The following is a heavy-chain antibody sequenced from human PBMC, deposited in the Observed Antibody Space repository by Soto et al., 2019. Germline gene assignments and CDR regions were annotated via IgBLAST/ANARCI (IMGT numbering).Heavy chain of an antibody. Sequence: SETLSLTCTVSGGSISSSSYYWGWIRQPPGKGLEWIGSIYYSGSTYYNPSLKSRVTISVDTSKNQFSLKLSSVTAADTAVYYCAVYYYGSGSSFDPWGQGTLVTVSS. CDR2: IYYSGST. CDR3: AVYYYGSGSSFDP. J-gene: IGHJ5*02. D-gene: IGHD3-10*01. CDR1: GGSISSSSYY. V-gene: IGHV4-39*01.